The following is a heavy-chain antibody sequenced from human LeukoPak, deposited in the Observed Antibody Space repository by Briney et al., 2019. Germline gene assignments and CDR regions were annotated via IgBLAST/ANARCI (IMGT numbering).Heavy chain of an antibody. CDR2: ISSSSSYI. D-gene: IGHD6-19*01. Sequence: GGSLRLSCAASGFTFSSYSMHWVRRARGKGLEWVSSISSSSSYIYYADSVKGRFTISRDNAKNSLYLQMNSLRAEDTAVYYCARVVAVAGTDYWGQGTLGTVSS. V-gene: IGHV3-21*01. CDR3: ARVVAVAGTDY. J-gene: IGHJ4*02. CDR1: GFTFSSYS.